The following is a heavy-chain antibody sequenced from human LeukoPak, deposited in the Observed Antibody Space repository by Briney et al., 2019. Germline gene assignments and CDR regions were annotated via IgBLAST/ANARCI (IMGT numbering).Heavy chain of an antibody. D-gene: IGHD3-10*01. CDR3: ARVFLNRLGELSPIDF. CDR2: IGGSGGSTGGST. Sequence: GGSLRLSCEASGFTFSRYDMSWVRQAPGKGLEWVSVIGGSGGSTGGSTYYADFVKGRFTVSRDDSKNTLYLQINSLRAEDTAVYYCARVFLNRLGELSPIDFWGQGTLVTVSS. CDR1: GFTFSRYD. V-gene: IGHV3-23*01. J-gene: IGHJ4*02.